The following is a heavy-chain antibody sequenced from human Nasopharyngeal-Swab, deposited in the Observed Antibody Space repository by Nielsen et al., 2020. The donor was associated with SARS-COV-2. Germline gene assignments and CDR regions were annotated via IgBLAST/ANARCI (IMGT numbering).Heavy chain of an antibody. CDR2: INAGNGST. V-gene: IGHV1-3*01. Sequence: ASVKVSCKASGYTFTSYAMHWVRQAPGQRLEWMGWINAGNGSTKYSQKFQGRVTITRDTSASTAYMELSSLRSEDTAVYYCAREGPAATVYFDYWGQGTLVTVSS. J-gene: IGHJ4*02. CDR1: GYTFTSYA. CDR3: AREGPAATVYFDY. D-gene: IGHD2-2*01.